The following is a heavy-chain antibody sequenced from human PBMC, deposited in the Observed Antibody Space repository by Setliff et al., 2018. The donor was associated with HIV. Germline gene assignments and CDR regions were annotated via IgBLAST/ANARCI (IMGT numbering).Heavy chain of an antibody. CDR2: INPDSGDT. D-gene: IGHD2-2*01. J-gene: IGHJ4*02. V-gene: IGHV1-2*02. Sequence: WASVKVSCKASGYTFSAYYIHWVRQAPGQGLEWMGWINPDSGDTNYARKFQDRVAMTRDSSTSTAYMVVTSLKSDDTAVYYCARGGKWGVGDGILVPAAIFWGQGTLVTVSS. CDR1: GYTFSAYY. CDR3: ARGGKWGVGDGILVPAAIF.